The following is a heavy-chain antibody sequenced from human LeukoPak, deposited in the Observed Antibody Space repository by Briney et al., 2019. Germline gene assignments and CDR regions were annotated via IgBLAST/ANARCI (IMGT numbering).Heavy chain of an antibody. J-gene: IGHJ4*02. CDR3: AKGGDSLVREPVH. CDR2: ISGSGDRT. CDR1: GFTFTNYA. V-gene: IGHV3-23*01. Sequence: GGSLRLSCAASGFTFTNYAMSWVRQAPGKGLEWVSGISGSGDRTYYADSVKGRFTTSRDDSTNSVYLQMNSLRAEDTALYFCAKGGDSLVREPVHWGRGTLVTVSS. D-gene: IGHD3-10*01.